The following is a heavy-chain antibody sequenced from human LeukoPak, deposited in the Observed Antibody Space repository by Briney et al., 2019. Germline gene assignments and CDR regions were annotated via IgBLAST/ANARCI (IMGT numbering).Heavy chain of an antibody. Sequence: ASVKVSCKVSGNTFTDHYIHWVQQAPGKGLEWMGLVDPEDGVAKYAEKFQGRVTITADTSRDIGYMELSSLKSEDTAVDYCVTHTRLMTYWGQGTLVTVSS. CDR2: VDPEDGVA. CDR1: GNTFTDHY. D-gene: IGHD3-16*01. CDR3: VTHTRLMTY. J-gene: IGHJ4*02. V-gene: IGHV1-69-2*01.